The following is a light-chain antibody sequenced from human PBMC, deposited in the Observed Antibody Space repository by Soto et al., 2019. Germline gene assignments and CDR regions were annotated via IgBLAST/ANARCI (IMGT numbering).Light chain of an antibody. J-gene: IGLJ2*01. Sequence: QAVVTQPPSVSGAPGRRVTISCTGSSSNIGAGYDVHWYQQLPGTAPKLLIYGNSNRPSGVPDRFSGSKSGTSASLAITGLQAEDEADYYCQSYDISLSGWVFGGGTQLTVL. CDR3: QSYDISLSGWV. CDR2: GNS. V-gene: IGLV1-40*01. CDR1: SSNIGAGYD.